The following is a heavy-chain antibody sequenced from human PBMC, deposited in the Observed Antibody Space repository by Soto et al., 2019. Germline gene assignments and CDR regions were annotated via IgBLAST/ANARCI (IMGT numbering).Heavy chain of an antibody. CDR3: ASGQCGTNCYIFEY. Sequence: GGSLRLSCAASGFTFSSYGFQWVRQAPGKGLEWVTLMSHDGSKTVYADSVKGRFTISRDNSRNTLYLQMNSLKDEDTAVYYCASGQCGTNCYIFEYWGQGILVTVSS. J-gene: IGHJ4*02. CDR2: MSHDGSKT. CDR1: GFTFSSYG. D-gene: IGHD2-8*01. V-gene: IGHV3-30*03.